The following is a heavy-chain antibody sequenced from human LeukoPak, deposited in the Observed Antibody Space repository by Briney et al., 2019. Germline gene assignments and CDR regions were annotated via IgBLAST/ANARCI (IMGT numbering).Heavy chain of an antibody. D-gene: IGHD6-19*01. Sequence: GGSLRLSCAASGFTFSNAWMSWVRQAPGKGLEWVGRIKSKTDGGTTDYAAPVKGRFTISRDDSKNTLYLQMNSLKTEGTAVYYCTTDRYCSGGFDYWGQGTLVTVSS. CDR3: TTDRYCSGGFDY. CDR2: IKSKTDGGTT. CDR1: GFTFSNAW. J-gene: IGHJ4*02. V-gene: IGHV3-15*01.